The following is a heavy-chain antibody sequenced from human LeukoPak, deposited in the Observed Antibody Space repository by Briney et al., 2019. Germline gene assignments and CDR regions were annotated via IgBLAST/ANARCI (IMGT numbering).Heavy chain of an antibody. CDR2: INHSGST. CDR1: GGSFSGYY. V-gene: IGHV4-34*01. D-gene: IGHD5-18*01. Sequence: SETLSLTCAVYGGSFSGYYWSWIRQPPGKGLEWIGEINHSGSTNYNPSLKSRVTISVDTSKNQFSLKLSSVTAADTAVYYCARPTKGDSYGYYYYYMDVWGKGTTVTVSS. CDR3: ARPTKGDSYGYYYYYMDV. J-gene: IGHJ6*03.